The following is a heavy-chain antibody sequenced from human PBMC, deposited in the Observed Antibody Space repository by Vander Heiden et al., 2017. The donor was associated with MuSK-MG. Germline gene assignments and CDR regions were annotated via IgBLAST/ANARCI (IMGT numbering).Heavy chain of an antibody. CDR3: ARDRYDILTGYYYYMDV. J-gene: IGHJ6*03. CDR2: IIPSFGTA. CDR1: GGTFSSSA. V-gene: IGHV1-69*01. D-gene: IGHD3-9*01. Sequence: QVQLVQSGAEVKKPGSSVKVSCKAAGGTFSSSAIRGVRQAPGQGLEWMGGIIPSFGTANYAQKFQGRVTITADESTSTAYMELSSLRSEDTAVYYCARDRYDILTGYYYYMDVWGKGTTVTVSS.